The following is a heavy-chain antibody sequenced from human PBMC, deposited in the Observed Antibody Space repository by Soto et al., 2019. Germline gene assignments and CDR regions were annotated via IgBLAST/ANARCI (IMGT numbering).Heavy chain of an antibody. D-gene: IGHD1-26*01. J-gene: IGHJ4*02. V-gene: IGHV3-33*01. CDR2: IWYDGSNK. CDR1: GFTFSSYG. Sequence: GGSLRLSCAASGFTFSSYGMHWVRQAPGKGLEWVAVIWYDGSNKYYADSVKGRFTISRDNSKNTLYLQMNSLRAEDTAVYYCARGPIRRGSYCDYWGQGTLVTVSS. CDR3: ARGPIRRGSYCDY.